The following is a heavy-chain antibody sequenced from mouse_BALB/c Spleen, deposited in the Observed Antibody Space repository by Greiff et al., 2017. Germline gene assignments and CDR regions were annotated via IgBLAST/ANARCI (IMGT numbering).Heavy chain of an antibody. J-gene: IGHJ1*01. D-gene: IGHD2-4*01. V-gene: IGHV5-6-5*01. CDR2: ISSGGST. CDR3: ARAYYDYDDWYFDV. CDR1: GFTFSSYA. Sequence: DVQLVESGGGLVKPGGSLKLSCAASGFTFSSYAMSWVRQTPEKRLEWVASISSGGSTYYPDSVKGRFTISRDNARNILYLQMSSLRSEDTAMYYCARAYYDYDDWYFDVWGAGTTVTVSS.